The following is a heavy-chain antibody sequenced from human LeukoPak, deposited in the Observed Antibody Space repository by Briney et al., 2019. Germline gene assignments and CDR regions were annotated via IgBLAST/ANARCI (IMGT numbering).Heavy chain of an antibody. D-gene: IGHD3-10*02. J-gene: IGHJ6*04. V-gene: IGHV3-48*03. CDR2: ISSSGSTI. CDR1: GFTFKNYA. Sequence: PGGSLRLSCATSGFTFKNYAMNWVRQAPGKGLEWVSYISSSGSTIYYADSVKGRFTISRDNAKNSLYLQMNSLGAEDTAVYYCAELGITMIGGVWGKGTTVTISS. CDR3: AELGITMIGGV.